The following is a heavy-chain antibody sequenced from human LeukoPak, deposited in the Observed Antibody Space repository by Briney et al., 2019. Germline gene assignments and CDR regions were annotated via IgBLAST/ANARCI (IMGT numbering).Heavy chain of an antibody. Sequence: GGSLRLSCAASGFTFSSYWMSWVRQAPGKGLVGVTDIKQDGSAKYYVDSVKGRFTISRDNAKNSLYLQMNSLRAEDTAVYYCARGTYSSSWGDFFDYWGQGTLVTVSS. D-gene: IGHD6-13*01. CDR3: ARGTYSSSWGDFFDY. J-gene: IGHJ4*02. CDR2: IKQDGSAK. CDR1: GFTFSSYW. V-gene: IGHV3-7*03.